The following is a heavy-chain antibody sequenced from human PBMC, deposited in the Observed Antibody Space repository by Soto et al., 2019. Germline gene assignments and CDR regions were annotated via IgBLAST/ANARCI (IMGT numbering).Heavy chain of an antibody. D-gene: IGHD3-16*01. J-gene: IGHJ3*02. CDR2: IYYSGST. V-gene: IGHV4-59*01. Sequence: KTWETLSLTCTVSSGSISSYYWSWIRQPPGKGLEWIGYIYYSGSTNYNPSLKSRVTISVDTSKNQFSLKLSSVTAADTAVYYCARGWGMATMVRGAFDIWGQGTMVTVSS. CDR3: ARGWGMATMVRGAFDI. CDR1: SGSISSYY.